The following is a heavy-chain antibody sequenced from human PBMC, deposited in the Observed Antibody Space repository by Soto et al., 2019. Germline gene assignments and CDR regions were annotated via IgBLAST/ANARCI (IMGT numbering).Heavy chain of an antibody. Sequence: SETLSLTCTVSGGSIVGGDFYWTCIRQPPGKGLEWIGYIYSSGSTSYNPSVKSRVTISRDTSKNQFSLKLSSVTAADTAVYYCARMWAAAGFFVDYWGQGTLVTVSS. J-gene: IGHJ4*02. CDR2: IYSSGST. CDR1: GGSIVGGDFY. D-gene: IGHD6-13*01. V-gene: IGHV4-30-4*01. CDR3: ARMWAAAGFFVDY.